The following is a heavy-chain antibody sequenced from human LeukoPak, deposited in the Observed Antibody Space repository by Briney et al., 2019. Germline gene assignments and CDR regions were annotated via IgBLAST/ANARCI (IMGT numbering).Heavy chain of an antibody. Sequence: GASVKVSCKASGFTFTSSAMQWVRQARGQRLEWIGWIVVGSGNTNYAQKFQERVTITRDMSTSTAYMELSSLRSEDTAVYYCSAALSRADSCYDALDYWGQGNLGNGSS. D-gene: IGHD5-12*01. V-gene: IGHV1-58*02. CDR3: SAALSRADSCYDALDY. CDR2: IVVGSGNT. CDR1: GFTFTSSA. J-gene: IGHJ4*01.